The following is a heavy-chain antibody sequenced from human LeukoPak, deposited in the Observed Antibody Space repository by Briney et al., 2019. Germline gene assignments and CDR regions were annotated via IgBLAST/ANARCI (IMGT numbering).Heavy chain of an antibody. D-gene: IGHD2-2*02. Sequence: SETLSLTCAVSGGSGGSISSSIYWSWVRQPPGKGLEWIGEIYHSGSTNYNPSLKSRVTISVDKSKNQFSLKLNPVTAADTAVYYCARGGGCSSTSCYIDYWGQGTLVTVSS. CDR1: GGSGGSISSSIY. J-gene: IGHJ4*02. CDR3: ARGGGCSSTSCYIDY. CDR2: IYHSGST. V-gene: IGHV4-4*02.